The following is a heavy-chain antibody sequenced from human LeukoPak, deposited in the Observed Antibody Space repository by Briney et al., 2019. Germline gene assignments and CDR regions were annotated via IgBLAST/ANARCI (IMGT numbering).Heavy chain of an antibody. CDR1: GFTFSSYA. Sequence: GGSLRLSCAASGFTFSSYAMHWVRQAPGKGLEWVAVISYDGSNKYYADSVKGRFTISRDNSKNTLYLQMNSLRAGDTAVYYCARDAGRNVLRYFDWLFDDPYFDYWGQGTLVTVSS. V-gene: IGHV3-30*04. CDR2: ISYDGSNK. J-gene: IGHJ4*02. D-gene: IGHD3-9*01. CDR3: ARDAGRNVLRYFDWLFDDPYFDY.